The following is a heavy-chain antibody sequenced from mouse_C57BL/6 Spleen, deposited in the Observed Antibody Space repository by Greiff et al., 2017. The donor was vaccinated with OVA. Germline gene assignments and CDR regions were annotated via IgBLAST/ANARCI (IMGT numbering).Heavy chain of an antibody. D-gene: IGHD2-4*01. V-gene: IGHV1-82*01. J-gene: IGHJ2*01. Sequence: QVQLKQSGPELVKPGASVKISCKASGYAFSSSWMNWVKQRPGKGLEWIGRIYPGDGDPNYNGKFKGKATLTADKSSSTAYMQLSSLTSEDAAVYFCARVGLPYFDYWGQGTTLTVSS. CDR1: GYAFSSSW. CDR2: IYPGDGDP. CDR3: ARVGLPYFDY.